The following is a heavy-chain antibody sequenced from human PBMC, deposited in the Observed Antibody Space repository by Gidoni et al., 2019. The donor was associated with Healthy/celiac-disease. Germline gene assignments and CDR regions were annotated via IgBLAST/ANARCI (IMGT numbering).Heavy chain of an antibody. D-gene: IGHD1-26*01. CDR2: IWYDGSNK. CDR3: ARKGGGSYGMDV. CDR1: GFTFSSYG. Sequence: QVQLVESGGGVVQPGRSLSLSCAASGFTFSSYGMHWVRQAPGKGLEWLAVIWYDGSNKYYADSVKGRFTISRDNSKNTLYLQMNSLRAEDTAVYYCARKGGGSYGMDVWGQGTTVTVSS. J-gene: IGHJ6*02. V-gene: IGHV3-33*01.